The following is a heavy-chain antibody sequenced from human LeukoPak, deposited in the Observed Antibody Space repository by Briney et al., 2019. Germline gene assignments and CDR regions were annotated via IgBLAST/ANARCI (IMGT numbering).Heavy chain of an antibody. J-gene: IGHJ4*02. Sequence: PGGSLRLSCVASGFNFRNYGMNWVRQAPGKGLEWVAAVSDDGDKTYYGDSVKGRFTVSRDNSKNTLYLQMNSLRAEDTAVYYCAKDWYSTSSYYWGQGTLVTVSS. CDR2: VSDDGDKT. CDR1: GFNFRNYG. CDR3: AKDWYSTSSYY. V-gene: IGHV3-23*01. D-gene: IGHD2-2*01.